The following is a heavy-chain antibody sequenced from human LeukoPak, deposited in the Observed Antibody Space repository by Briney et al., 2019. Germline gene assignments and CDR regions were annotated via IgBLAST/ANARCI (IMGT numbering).Heavy chain of an antibody. CDR1: GFTFSIYW. CDR2: IKQDGSEK. J-gene: IGHJ4*02. D-gene: IGHD2-2*01. Sequence: GGSLRLSCAASGFTFSIYWMSWVRQAPGKGLEWVANIKQDGSEKYYVDSVKGRFAISRDNAKNSLYLQMNSLRAEDTAVYYCARDGGSAMPFDYWGQGTLVTVSS. V-gene: IGHV3-7*01. CDR3: ARDGGSAMPFDY.